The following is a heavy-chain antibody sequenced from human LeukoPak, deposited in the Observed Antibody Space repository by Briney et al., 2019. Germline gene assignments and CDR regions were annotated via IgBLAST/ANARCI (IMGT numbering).Heavy chain of an antibody. D-gene: IGHD5-18*01. CDR2: IIPIFGTA. Sequence: SVKVSCKASGGTFSSYAISWVRQAPGQGLEWMGRIIPIFGTANYAQKFQGRVTITTDESTSTAYMELSSLRSEDTAVYYCASGKGRSRVGYSYGFYVDALDIWGQGTMVTVSS. CDR3: ASGKGRSRVGYSYGFYVDALDI. CDR1: GGTFSSYA. V-gene: IGHV1-69*05. J-gene: IGHJ3*02.